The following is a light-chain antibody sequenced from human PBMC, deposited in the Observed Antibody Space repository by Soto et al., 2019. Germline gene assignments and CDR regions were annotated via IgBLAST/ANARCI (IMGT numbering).Light chain of an antibody. V-gene: IGKV3-20*01. CDR1: QSVSSY. CDR2: GVS. CDR3: QQYDNSPIT. J-gene: IGKJ5*01. Sequence: EILMTQSPATLSLCRGDIATISCGASQSVSSYLAWYQQKPGQAPKLLIYGVSSRASGIPDRFFGSGSGTDFTLTINRLEPEDFAVYYCQQYDNSPITFGQGTRLEIK.